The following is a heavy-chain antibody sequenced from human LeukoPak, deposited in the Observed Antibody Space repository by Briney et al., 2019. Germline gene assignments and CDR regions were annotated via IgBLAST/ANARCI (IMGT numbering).Heavy chain of an antibody. CDR3: ARWPTGTTGIDYYYMDV. CDR2: ISGSGGST. CDR1: GFTFSSYA. V-gene: IGHV3-23*01. Sequence: PGGSLRLSCAASGFTFSSYAMSWVRQAPGKGLEWVSAISGSGGSTYYADSVKGRFTISRDNSKNTLYLQMNSLRAEDTAVYYCARWPTGTTGIDYYYMDVWGKGTTVTVSS. J-gene: IGHJ6*03. D-gene: IGHD1-7*01.